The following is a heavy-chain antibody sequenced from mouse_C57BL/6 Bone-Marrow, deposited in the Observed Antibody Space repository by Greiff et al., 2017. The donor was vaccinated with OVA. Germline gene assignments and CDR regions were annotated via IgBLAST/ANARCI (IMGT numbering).Heavy chain of an antibody. CDR1: GYTFTDYN. J-gene: IGHJ1*03. CDR3: ARSRLYGSLHFDV. D-gene: IGHD1-1*01. CDR2: INPYNGGT. V-gene: IGHV1-18*01. Sequence: EVQLQESGPELVKPGASVKLPCTASGYTFTDYNMDWVKQSHGKSLEWIGDINPYNGGTIYNKKFQGKAPLTVDKSSSTAYMELRSVTCEDTAVDYCARSRLYGSLHFDVWGTGTTVTVSS.